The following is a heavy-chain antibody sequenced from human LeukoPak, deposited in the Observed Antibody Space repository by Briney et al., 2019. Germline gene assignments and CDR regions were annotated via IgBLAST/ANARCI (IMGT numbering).Heavy chain of an antibody. CDR2: ILPSGST. J-gene: IGHJ6*03. V-gene: IGHV4-61*09. Sequence: SETLSLTCTVSGGSISSGTYYWSWIRQPAGKGLEWIGHILPSGSTNYNPSLKSRVTISVDTSNNQFSLKLNSVTAADTAVYYCARDPGSYPGYYYYYYMDVWGKGTTVTISS. CDR3: ARDPGSYPGYYYYYYMDV. D-gene: IGHD3-10*01. CDR1: GGSISSGTYY.